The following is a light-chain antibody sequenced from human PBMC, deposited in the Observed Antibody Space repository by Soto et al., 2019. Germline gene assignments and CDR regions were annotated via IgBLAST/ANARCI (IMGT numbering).Light chain of an antibody. CDR3: QQSYSPPGT. Sequence: DIQMTQSPSALSASVGDRVTITCRASQSVSRFLNWYQQKPGKAPNLLIYGASSLQSGVPSRFSGSGSGTHFTLTIRSLQPEDFVTYYCQQSYSPPGTFGQGTKVDIK. J-gene: IGKJ1*01. CDR1: QSVSRF. CDR2: GAS. V-gene: IGKV1-39*01.